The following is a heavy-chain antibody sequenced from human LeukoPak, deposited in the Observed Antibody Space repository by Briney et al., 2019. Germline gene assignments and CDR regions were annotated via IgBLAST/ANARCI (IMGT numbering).Heavy chain of an antibody. D-gene: IGHD3-3*01. CDR2: INHSGST. V-gene: IGHV4-34*01. J-gene: IGHJ5*02. Sequence: SETLSLTCAVYGGSFSGYYWSWIRQPPGKGLEWIGEINHSGSTNYNPSLKSRVTISVNTSKNQFFLKLSSVTAADTAVYYCARGPRSFGVVINPRRWFDPWGQGTLVTVSS. CDR1: GGSFSGYY. CDR3: ARGPRSFGVVINPRRWFDP.